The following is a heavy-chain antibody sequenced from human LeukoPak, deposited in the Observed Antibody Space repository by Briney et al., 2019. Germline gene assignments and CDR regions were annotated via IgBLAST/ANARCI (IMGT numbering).Heavy chain of an antibody. CDR1: GGSFSGYY. D-gene: IGHD6-13*01. V-gene: IGHV4-34*01. Sequence: SETLSLTCAVYGGSFSGYYWSWIRQPPGKGLEWIGEINHSGSTNYNPSLKSRVTISVDTSKNQFSLKLNSVTPEDTAVYYCARGPQQLVPWGQGTLVTVSS. J-gene: IGHJ5*02. CDR2: INHSGST. CDR3: ARGPQQLVP.